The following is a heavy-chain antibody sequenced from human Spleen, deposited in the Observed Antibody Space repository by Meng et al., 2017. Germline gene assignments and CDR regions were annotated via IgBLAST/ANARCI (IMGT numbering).Heavy chain of an antibody. Sequence: ASVKVSCKASGYTFTGYYMHWVRQAPGQGLEWMGWINPNSGGTNYAQKFQDRVTMTRDTSINTAYMELSSLTSDDTAVYYCARAIVGSTGSQYWGQGTLVTVSS. J-gene: IGHJ1*01. CDR2: INPNSGGT. CDR3: ARAIVGSTGSQY. D-gene: IGHD1-26*01. CDR1: GYTFTGYY. V-gene: IGHV1-2*02.